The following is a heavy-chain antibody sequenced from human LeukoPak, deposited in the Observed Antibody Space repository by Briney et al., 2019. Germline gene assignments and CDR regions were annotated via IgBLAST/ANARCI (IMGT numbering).Heavy chain of an antibody. Sequence: GGSLRLSCAASGFTFSDYYMIWLRQAPGKGLEWVPYISSSGCTIYYAHSVKGRFTIARDNAKNSLYLQMNSLRAEDTAVYYCARATMVRGVYYYYYMDVWGKGTTVTVSS. D-gene: IGHD3-10*01. V-gene: IGHV3-11*01. CDR2: ISSSGCTI. CDR3: ARATMVRGVYYYYYMDV. CDR1: GFTFSDYY. J-gene: IGHJ6*03.